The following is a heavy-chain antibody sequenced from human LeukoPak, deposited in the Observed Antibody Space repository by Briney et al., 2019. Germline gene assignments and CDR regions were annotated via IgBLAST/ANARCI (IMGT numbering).Heavy chain of an antibody. Sequence: SETLSLTCTVSGGSISSGDYYWSWIRQPPGKGLEWIGYIYYSGSTYYNPSLKSRVTISVDTSKNQFSLKLSSVTAADTAVYYCARVEVGADNAEYFQHWGQGTLVTVSS. CDR1: GGSISSGDYY. V-gene: IGHV4-31*03. D-gene: IGHD1-26*01. CDR2: IYYSGST. CDR3: ARVEVGADNAEYFQH. J-gene: IGHJ1*01.